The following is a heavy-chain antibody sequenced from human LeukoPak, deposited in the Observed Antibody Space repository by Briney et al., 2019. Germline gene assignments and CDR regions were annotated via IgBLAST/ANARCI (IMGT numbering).Heavy chain of an antibody. CDR3: ARELNDYEGF. V-gene: IGHV3-53*01. Sequence: GGSLRLSCAASGFTFSDYYMSWIRQAPGKGLEWVSVIFSSGNTYYTDSVKGRFTISRDNSKNTLYLQMNSLRAEDTAIYYCARELNDYEGFWGQGTLVTVSS. D-gene: IGHD4-17*01. CDR2: IFSSGNT. CDR1: GFTFSDYY. J-gene: IGHJ4*02.